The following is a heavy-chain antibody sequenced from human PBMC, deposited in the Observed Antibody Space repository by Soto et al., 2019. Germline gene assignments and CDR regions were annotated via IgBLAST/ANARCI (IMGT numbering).Heavy chain of an antibody. CDR3: ARGLSGYYQAYSYYYMDV. CDR2: IYYSGST. CDR1: GGSISSYY. J-gene: IGHJ6*03. D-gene: IGHD3-9*01. V-gene: IGHV4-59*01. Sequence: QVQLQEAGPGLVKPSEPLSLTCTVSGGSISSYYWSWIRQPPGKGLEWIGYIYYSGSTNYNPSLKSRVTISGDTSKNLFSLKLSSVTAADTAVYYCARGLSGYYQAYSYYYMDVWGKGTTVTVSS.